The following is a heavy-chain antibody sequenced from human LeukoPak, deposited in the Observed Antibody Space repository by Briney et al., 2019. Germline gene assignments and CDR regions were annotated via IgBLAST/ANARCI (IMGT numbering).Heavy chain of an antibody. V-gene: IGHV3-15*01. J-gene: IGHJ4*02. D-gene: IGHD6-13*01. CDR1: GFTFSNAW. Sequence: GGSLRLSCAASGFTFSNAWMIWVRQAPGRGLEWVGHIKSKIDGETTDYAAPVKGRFSISRDDSKNTLYLQMNSLKTEDTAVYYCTTNSSSWYWGSDYFDYWGQGTLVTVSS. CDR3: TTNSSSWYWGSDYFDY. CDR2: IKSKIDGETT.